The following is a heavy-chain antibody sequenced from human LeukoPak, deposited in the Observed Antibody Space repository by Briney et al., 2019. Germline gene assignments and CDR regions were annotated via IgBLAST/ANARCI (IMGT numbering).Heavy chain of an antibody. Sequence: GGSLRLSCAASGFTFSSFEMNWVRQAPGKGLEWVAYISSSGRTIYYADSVKGRFTVSRDNAKNSLYLQMNSLRAEDTAVYYCARDQQWLPDYWGQGTRVTVSS. J-gene: IGHJ4*02. D-gene: IGHD6-19*01. CDR3: ARDQQWLPDY. CDR2: ISSSGRTI. V-gene: IGHV3-48*03. CDR1: GFTFSSFE.